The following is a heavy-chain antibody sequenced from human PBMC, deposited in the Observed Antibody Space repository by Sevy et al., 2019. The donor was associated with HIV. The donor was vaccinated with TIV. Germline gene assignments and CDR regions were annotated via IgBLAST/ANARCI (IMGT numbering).Heavy chain of an antibody. CDR3: ARVSSAGGGDY. Sequence: GGSLRLSCAASGLTFSTSWMKWVRQPPGKGLECVANIRPVGSKTNYADSVRGRFTISRDNARDSVFLQMNSLRVEDTAVYYCARVSSAGGGDYWGQGVLVTVSS. D-gene: IGHD6-13*01. CDR2: IRPVGSKT. J-gene: IGHJ4*02. V-gene: IGHV3-7*01. CDR1: GLTFSTSW.